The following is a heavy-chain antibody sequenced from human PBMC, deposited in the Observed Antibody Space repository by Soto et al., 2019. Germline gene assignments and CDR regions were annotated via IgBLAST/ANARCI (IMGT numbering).Heavy chain of an antibody. CDR2: LTGSSSNI. Sequence: EVQLLESGGGLVQPGGSLRLSCAASGFSFRNYAMSWVRQAPGKGLEWISTLTGSSSNIYYADSVKGRFAISRDNSRNTLYLQMNSLTAEDTAVYYCAKGRPTYGLLTHDYWGQGTLVTVSS. J-gene: IGHJ4*02. CDR3: AKGRPTYGLLTHDY. D-gene: IGHD3-10*01. CDR1: GFSFRNYA. V-gene: IGHV3-23*01.